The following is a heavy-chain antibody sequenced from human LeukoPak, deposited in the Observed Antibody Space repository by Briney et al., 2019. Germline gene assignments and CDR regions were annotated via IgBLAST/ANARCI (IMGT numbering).Heavy chain of an antibody. Sequence: GGSLRLSCAASGFTFSSYEMHWVRQAPGKGLEWISHIKGSGVTLFYADSVKGRFTISRGNAKNSLYLQLNSLRAEDTAIYYCAREERTAGGRGYFDCWGQGTLVTVSS. CDR2: IKGSGVTL. J-gene: IGHJ4*02. V-gene: IGHV3-48*03. CDR1: GFTFSSYE. CDR3: AREERTAGGRGYFDC. D-gene: IGHD2-8*02.